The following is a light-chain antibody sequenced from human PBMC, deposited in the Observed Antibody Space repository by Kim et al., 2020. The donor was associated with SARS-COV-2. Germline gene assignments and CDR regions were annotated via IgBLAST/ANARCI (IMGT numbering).Light chain of an antibody. CDR2: AAS. J-gene: IGKJ4*01. CDR3: QQYQKWPLT. Sequence: VSPGDRATLSCRASENLSINLAWYQQRPGQAPRLLIYAASTGATDSPARFSGSGSGTEFTLTISSLQSEDFALYYCQQYQKWPLTFGGGTKVDIK. V-gene: IGKV3-15*01. CDR1: ENLSIN.